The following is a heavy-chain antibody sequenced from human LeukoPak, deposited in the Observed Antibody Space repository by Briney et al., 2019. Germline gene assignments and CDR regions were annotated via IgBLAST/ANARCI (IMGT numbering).Heavy chain of an antibody. CDR1: GFTFSSYW. D-gene: IGHD3-16*01. Sequence: GGSLRLSCAASGFTFSSYWMSWVRQAPGKGLEWVANIKQDGSEKYYVDSVKGRFTFSRDNAKNSLYLQMNSLRAEDTAVYYCARLGEKADFDYWGQGTLVSVSS. CDR3: ARLGEKADFDY. CDR2: IKQDGSEK. V-gene: IGHV3-7*01. J-gene: IGHJ4*02.